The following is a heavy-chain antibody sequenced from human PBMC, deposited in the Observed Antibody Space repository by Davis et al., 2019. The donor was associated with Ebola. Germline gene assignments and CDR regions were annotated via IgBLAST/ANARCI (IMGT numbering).Heavy chain of an antibody. CDR3: ALGKLSEYYGMDV. V-gene: IGHV3-21*01. CDR1: GFTFSNYS. J-gene: IGHJ6*04. Sequence: PGGSLRLSCAASGFTFSNYSMNWVRQAPGKGLEWVSSISSSSSYIYYADSVKGRFTISRDNAKNSLYLQMNSLRAEDTAAYYCALGKLSEYYGMDVWGKGTTVTVSS. CDR2: ISSSSSYI. D-gene: IGHD1-14*01.